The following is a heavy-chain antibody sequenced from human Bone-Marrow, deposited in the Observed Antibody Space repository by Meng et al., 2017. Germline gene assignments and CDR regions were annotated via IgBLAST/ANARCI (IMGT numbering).Heavy chain of an antibody. V-gene: IGHV1-2*02. CDR1: GYNFTGYY. J-gene: IGHJ4*02. CDR3: ARESSYYYDSSGSEKAFDY. D-gene: IGHD3-22*01. CDR2: INPNSGGT. Sequence: QGQLVRCVAEVMKPGASVKVSCKASGYNFTGYYMHWVRQAPGQGLEWMGWINPNSGGTNYAQKFQGRVTMTRDTSISTAYMELSRLRSDDTAVYYCARESSYYYDSSGSEKAFDYWGQGTLVTVSS.